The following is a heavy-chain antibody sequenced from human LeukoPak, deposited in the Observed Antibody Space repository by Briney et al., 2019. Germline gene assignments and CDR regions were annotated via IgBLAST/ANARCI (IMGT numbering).Heavy chain of an antibody. CDR2: SHYSGST. CDR1: GGSISTYY. D-gene: IGHD6-13*01. CDR3: ARGHIIAADHFQH. J-gene: IGHJ1*01. Sequence: SETLSLTYTVSGGSISTYYWSWIRQPPGKGLEWIGCSHYSGSTNYNPSLKSRVTISVDTSKNQFSLKLSSVTAADTAVYYCARGHIIAADHFQHWGQGTLVTVSS. V-gene: IGHV4-59*13.